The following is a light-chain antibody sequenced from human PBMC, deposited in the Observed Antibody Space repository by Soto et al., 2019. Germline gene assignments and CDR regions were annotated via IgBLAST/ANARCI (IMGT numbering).Light chain of an antibody. CDR3: QQYAISFT. CDR1: QNSTSNY. CDR2: GAS. V-gene: IGKV3-20*01. Sequence: EIVLPRSPGTLSLSXGEXXXXSXXASQNSTSNYLAWYQQKPGQGPRLLIFGASTRSTGIPDRFSGSGSGTDFTLTINRLEPGDFAVYYCQQYAISFTFGPGTKVDIK. J-gene: IGKJ3*01.